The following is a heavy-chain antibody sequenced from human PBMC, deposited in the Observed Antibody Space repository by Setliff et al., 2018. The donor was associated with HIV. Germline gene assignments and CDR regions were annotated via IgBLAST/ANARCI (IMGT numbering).Heavy chain of an antibody. CDR3: ARELGASLHDVFDI. CDR2: IYTGGST. Sequence: PSETLSLTCTVSGGSISGFHWSWIRQSPGKGLEWIGYIYTGGSTNYNPSLKSRVTISVDTSKSQFSLKLNSVTAADTALYYCARELGASLHDVFDIWGQGTMVTVSS. D-gene: IGHD3-16*01. J-gene: IGHJ3*02. CDR1: GGSISGFH. V-gene: IGHV4-4*08.